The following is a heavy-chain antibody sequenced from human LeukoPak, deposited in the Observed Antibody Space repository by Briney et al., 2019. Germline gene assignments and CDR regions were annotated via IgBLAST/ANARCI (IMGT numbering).Heavy chain of an antibody. CDR2: ISWNSGSI. CDR3: AKDIGRSYGSGSSDY. D-gene: IGHD3-10*01. V-gene: IGHV3-9*01. CDR1: GFTFDDYA. Sequence: GGSLRLSCAASGFTFDDYAMHWVRQAPGKGLEWVSGISWNSGSIGYADSVKGRFTISRDNAKNSLYLQMNSLRAEDTALYYCAKDIGRSYGSGSSDYWGQGTLVTVSS. J-gene: IGHJ4*02.